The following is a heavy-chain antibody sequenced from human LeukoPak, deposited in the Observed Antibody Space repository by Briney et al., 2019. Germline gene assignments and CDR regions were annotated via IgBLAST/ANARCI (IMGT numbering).Heavy chain of an antibody. V-gene: IGHV1-69*06. CDR1: GGTFSSYA. CDR3: ASHDYGDLYYYYYYYMDV. Sequence: SVKVSCKASGGTFSSYAISWVRQAPGQGLEWMGGIIPIFGTANYAQKFQGRVTITADKSTSTAYMELSSLRSEDTAVYYCASHDYGDLYYYYYYYMDVWGKGTTVTVSS. D-gene: IGHD4-17*01. J-gene: IGHJ6*03. CDR2: IIPIFGTA.